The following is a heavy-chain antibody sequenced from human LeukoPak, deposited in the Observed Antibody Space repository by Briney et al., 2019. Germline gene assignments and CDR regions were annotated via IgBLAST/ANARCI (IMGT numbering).Heavy chain of an antibody. CDR1: GGTFISYA. D-gene: IGHD2-2*01. Sequence: SVKVSCKASGGTFISYAISWVRQAPGQGLEWMGGIIPIFGTANYAQKFQGRVTITADESTSTAYMELSSLRSEDTAVYYCARQEPTYCSSTSCYAFDIWGQGTMVTVSS. CDR2: IIPIFGTA. CDR3: ARQEPTYCSSTSCYAFDI. V-gene: IGHV1-69*13. J-gene: IGHJ3*02.